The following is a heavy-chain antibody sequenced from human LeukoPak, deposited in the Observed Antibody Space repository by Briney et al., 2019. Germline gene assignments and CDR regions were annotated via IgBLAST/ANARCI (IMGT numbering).Heavy chain of an antibody. D-gene: IGHD4-23*01. V-gene: IGHV6-1*01. CDR3: ARGRWSGFDI. J-gene: IGHJ3*02. CDR1: GDSVSYNIAA. CDR2: TYYRSRWRN. Sequence: SQTLSLTCAISGDSVSYNIAAWNWIRQSPSRGLEWLGRTYYRSRWRNDYAESVKSRITINPDTSKNQFFLQLNSVTPEDTAVYYCARGRWSGFDIWGQGTMVTVSS.